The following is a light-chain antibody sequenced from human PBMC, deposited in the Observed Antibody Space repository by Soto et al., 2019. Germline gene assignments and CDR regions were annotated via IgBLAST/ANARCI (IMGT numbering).Light chain of an antibody. CDR1: QSVSSS. J-gene: IGKJ1*01. CDR2: GAS. CDR3: QQYNSRGT. V-gene: IGKV3-15*01. Sequence: EIVMTQSPATLSVSPGERATLSCRASQSVSSSLAWYQQKPGQAPRLLIYGASTRATGIPARFSGSGSETEFTLTISSLQSEDFATYYCQQYNSRGTFGQGTKVEIK.